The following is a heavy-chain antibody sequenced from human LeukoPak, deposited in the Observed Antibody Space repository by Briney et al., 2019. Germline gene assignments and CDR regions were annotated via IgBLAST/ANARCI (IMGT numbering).Heavy chain of an antibody. Sequence: PSETLSLTCAVSGGSISSGGYSWSWIRQPPGKGLEWIGYIYHSGSTYYNPSLKSRVTISVDRSKNQFSLKLSSVTAADTAVYYRARGGRGYSYGLVDYWGQGTLVTVSS. V-gene: IGHV4-30-2*01. J-gene: IGHJ4*02. D-gene: IGHD5-18*01. CDR1: GGSISSGGYS. CDR3: ARGGRGYSYGLVDY. CDR2: IYHSGST.